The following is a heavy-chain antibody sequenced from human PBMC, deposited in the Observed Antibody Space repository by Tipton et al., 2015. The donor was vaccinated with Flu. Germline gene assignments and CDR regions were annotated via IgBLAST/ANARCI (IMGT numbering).Heavy chain of an antibody. CDR2: INNIGSTI. J-gene: IGHJ4*02. CDR1: GFTFSSYE. V-gene: IGHV3-48*03. CDR3: ARLSVDTAAALSGGDY. Sequence: SLRLSCAASGFTFSSYEMNWARQAPGKGLEWISYINNIGSTIYYADSVKGRFTISRDNAKNSLFLQMNSLRAEDTAVYYCARLSVDTAAALSGGDYWGQRTLVTVSS. D-gene: IGHD6-13*01.